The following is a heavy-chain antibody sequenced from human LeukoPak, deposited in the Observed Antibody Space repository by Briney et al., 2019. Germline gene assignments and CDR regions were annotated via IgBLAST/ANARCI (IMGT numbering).Heavy chain of an antibody. V-gene: IGHV4-34*01. CDR1: GGSFSGYY. CDR3: ARGQGTVTTH. D-gene: IGHD4-17*01. J-gene: IGHJ4*02. CDR2: INHSGSA. Sequence: SETLSLTCAVYGGSFSGYYWSWIRQPPGEGLEWIGEINHSGSANYNPSLKSRVTISLDTSKNQFSLKLSSVTAADTAVYYCARGQGTVTTHWGQGTLVTVSS.